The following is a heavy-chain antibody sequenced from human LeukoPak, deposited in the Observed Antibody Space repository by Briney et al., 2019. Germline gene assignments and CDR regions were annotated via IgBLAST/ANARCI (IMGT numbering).Heavy chain of an antibody. CDR1: GFTFSSYA. Sequence: GGSLRLSCAASGFTFSSYAMSWVRQAPGKGLEWVSAISGSGGSTYYADSVKGRFTISRDNSKNTLYLQMNSLRAEDTAVYYCAKSPYYDYVWGSYPPEDYWGKGTLVTVSS. D-gene: IGHD3-16*02. J-gene: IGHJ4*02. V-gene: IGHV3-23*01. CDR2: ISGSGGST. CDR3: AKSPYYDYVWGSYPPEDY.